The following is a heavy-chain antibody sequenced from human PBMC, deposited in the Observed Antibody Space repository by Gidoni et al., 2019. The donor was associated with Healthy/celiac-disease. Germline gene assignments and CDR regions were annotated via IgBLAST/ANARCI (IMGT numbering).Heavy chain of an antibody. D-gene: IGHD3-3*01. CDR2: ISGSGGST. Sequence: EVQLLESGGGLVQPGGSLRLSCPASGFTFSSYAMSWVRQAPGKGLEWVSAISGSGGSTYYADSVKGRFTIARDNSKNTLYLQMNSLRAEDTAVYYCAKAVRFLEWLSESVGYMDVWGKGTTVTVSS. V-gene: IGHV3-23*01. CDR1: GFTFSSYA. CDR3: AKAVRFLEWLSESVGYMDV. J-gene: IGHJ6*03.